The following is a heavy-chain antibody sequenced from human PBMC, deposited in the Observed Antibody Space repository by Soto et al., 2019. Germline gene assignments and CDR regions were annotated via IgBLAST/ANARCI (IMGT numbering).Heavy chain of an antibody. V-gene: IGHV1-69*01. J-gene: IGHJ4*02. CDR3: ARGWGYDSNDYYYAY. CDR2: IIPIFGTA. D-gene: IGHD3-22*01. CDR1: GGTFSRHA. Sequence: QVQLVQSGAEVRKPGSSVKVSCKASGGTFSRHAISWVRQAPGQGLEWMGGIIPIFGTANHAQKFQGRGTIIDDESTSTVYMELSGVRSENTAMYYCARGWGYDSNDYYYAYWGQGTLVIGSS.